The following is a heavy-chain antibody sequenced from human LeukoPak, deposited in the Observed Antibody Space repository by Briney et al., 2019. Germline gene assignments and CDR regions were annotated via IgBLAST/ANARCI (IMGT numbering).Heavy chain of an antibody. D-gene: IGHD4-17*01. CDR3: ATDKDYGDYSDY. J-gene: IGHJ4*02. V-gene: IGHV1-24*01. CDR1: GYTLTELS. CDR2: FDPEDGET. Sequence: ASVKVSCKVSGYTLTELSMHWVRQAPGKGLEWMGGFDPEDGETIYAQKFQGRVTMTEDTSTDTAYMELSSLRSEDTAVYYCATDKDYGDYSDYWGQGTLVTVSS.